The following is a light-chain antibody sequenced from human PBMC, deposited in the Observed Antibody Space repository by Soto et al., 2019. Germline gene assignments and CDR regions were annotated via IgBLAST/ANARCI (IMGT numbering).Light chain of an antibody. CDR2: EVS. Sequence: QSALTQPPSVSGSPGQSVAISCTGTSSDVGSYNRVSWYQQPTGTAPKVMIYEVSNRPSGVPDRFSGSKSGNTASLTISGLQAEDEADYYCSSYTSSNTYVFGTGTKVTVL. CDR1: SSDVGSYNR. CDR3: SSYTSSNTYV. J-gene: IGLJ1*01. V-gene: IGLV2-18*02.